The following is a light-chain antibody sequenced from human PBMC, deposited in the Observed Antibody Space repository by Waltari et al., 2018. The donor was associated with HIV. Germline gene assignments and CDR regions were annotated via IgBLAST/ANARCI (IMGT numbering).Light chain of an antibody. CDR2: DVN. J-gene: IGLJ1*01. V-gene: IGLV2-11*01. CDR1: SSDVGGYNY. CDR3: CSYAGSSTYV. Sequence: QSALTQPRSVSGSPGQSVPISCTATSSDVGGYNYVSWYQQHPDKAPKLMIYDVNKRPSGVPDRFSGSKSGNTASLTISGLQAEDEANYYCCSYAGSSTYVFATGTEVTVL.